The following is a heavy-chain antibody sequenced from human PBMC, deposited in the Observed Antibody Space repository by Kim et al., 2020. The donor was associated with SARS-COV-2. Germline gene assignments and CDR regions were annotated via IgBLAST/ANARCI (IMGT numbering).Heavy chain of an antibody. J-gene: IGHJ6*02. CDR2: ISSSSSTI. Sequence: GGSLRLSCAASGFTFSSYSMNWVRQAPGKGLEWVSYISSSSSTIYYADSVKGRFTISRDNAKNSLYLQMNSLRAEDTAVYYCARDEGYCGGDCYSNWYYGMDVWGQGTTVTVSS. CDR1: GFTFSSYS. V-gene: IGHV3-48*04. CDR3: ARDEGYCGGDCYSNWYYGMDV. D-gene: IGHD2-21*02.